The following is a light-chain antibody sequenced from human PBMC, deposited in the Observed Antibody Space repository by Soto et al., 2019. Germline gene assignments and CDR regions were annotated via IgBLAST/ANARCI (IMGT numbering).Light chain of an antibody. V-gene: IGLV2-14*01. CDR1: SSDIGGYNF. J-gene: IGLJ1*01. CDR3: YSYTSSSTNV. CDR2: AVS. Sequence: QSALTQPASVSGSPGQSITISCTGTSSDIGGYNFVSWYQHHPGKAPKLMIFAVSNRPSGVSNRFSGSKSGNTASLTISGLQPEDVADYFCYSYTSSSTNVFGSGTKVTVL.